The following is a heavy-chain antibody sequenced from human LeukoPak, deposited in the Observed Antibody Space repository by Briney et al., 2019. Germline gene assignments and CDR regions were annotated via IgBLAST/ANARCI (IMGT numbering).Heavy chain of an antibody. D-gene: IGHD3-10*01. CDR1: GGSISSYY. J-gene: IGHJ4*02. CDR2: IYYSGST. CDR3: ARQFPPYYGSGTN. Sequence: SETLSLTCTVSGGSISSYYWSWIRQPPGKGLEWIGYIYYSGSTYYNPSLKSRVTISVDTSKNQFSLKLSSVTAADTAVYYCARQFPPYYGSGTNWGQGTLVTVSS. V-gene: IGHV4-59*08.